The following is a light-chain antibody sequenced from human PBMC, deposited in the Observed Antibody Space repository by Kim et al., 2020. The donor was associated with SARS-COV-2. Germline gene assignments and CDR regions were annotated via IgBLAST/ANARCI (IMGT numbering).Light chain of an antibody. J-gene: IGLJ1*01. CDR2: GNN. Sequence: QSMLTQPPSVSGAPGQRVTISCTGSSSNIGTGYDVHWFQQLPGTAPKLLIYGNNNRPSGVPDRFSGSKSDTSASLAITGLQAEDEGDYYCQSYDSSLSGYVFGSGTKSPS. CDR3: QSYDSSLSGYV. CDR1: SSNIGTGYD. V-gene: IGLV1-40*01.